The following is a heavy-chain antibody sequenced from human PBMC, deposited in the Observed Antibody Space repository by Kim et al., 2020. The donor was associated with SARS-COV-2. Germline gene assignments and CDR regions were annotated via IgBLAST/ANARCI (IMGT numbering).Heavy chain of an antibody. D-gene: IGHD6-13*01. Sequence: DYAVSVKSRITINPDTSKNPFSLQLNSVTPEDTAVYYCARGGRAGTALGYWGQGTLVTVSS. J-gene: IGHJ4*02. V-gene: IGHV6-1*01. CDR3: ARGGRAGTALGY.